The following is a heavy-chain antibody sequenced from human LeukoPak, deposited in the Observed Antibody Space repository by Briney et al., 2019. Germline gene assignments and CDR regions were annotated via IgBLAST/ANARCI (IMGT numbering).Heavy chain of an antibody. CDR2: IDSDGSGT. CDR3: AKAHFSGWYYFDY. J-gene: IGHJ4*02. Sequence: GGSLRLSCAASGYTFSSFWIHWVRQAPGKGLEWVARIDSDGSGTRYADSVKGRFTISRDNSKNTLYLQMNSLRAEDTAVYYCAKAHFSGWYYFDYWGQGTLVTVSS. V-gene: IGHV3-74*01. CDR1: GYTFSSFW. D-gene: IGHD6-19*01.